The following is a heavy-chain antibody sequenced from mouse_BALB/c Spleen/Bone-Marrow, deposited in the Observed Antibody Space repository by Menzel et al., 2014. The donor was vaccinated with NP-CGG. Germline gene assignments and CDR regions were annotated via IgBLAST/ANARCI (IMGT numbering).Heavy chain of an antibody. V-gene: IGHV1-9*01. CDR3: AREDGLWYFDV. D-gene: IGHD1-1*01. CDR1: GCTFSSHW. Sequence: QVQLQQPGAELMKPGASVKKSCKATGCTFSSHWIEWVKQRPGHGLEWIGEILPGSGSTNYNEKFKGKATFTADTSSNTAYMQLSSLTSEDSAVYYCAREDGLWYFDVWGAGTTVTVSS. CDR2: ILPGSGST. J-gene: IGHJ1*01.